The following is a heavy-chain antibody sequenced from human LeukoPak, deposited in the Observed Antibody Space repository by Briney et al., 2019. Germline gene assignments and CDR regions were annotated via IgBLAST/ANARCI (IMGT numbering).Heavy chain of an antibody. V-gene: IGHV1-18*01. D-gene: IGHD2-15*01. Sequence: GASVKVSCKASGYTFTSYGISWVRQAPGQGLEWMGWISAYNGNTNYAQKLQGRVTMTTDTSTSTAYMELRSLRPDDTAVYYCARGNSIVVVVAATEDYFDYWGQGTLVTVSS. CDR2: ISAYNGNT. CDR3: ARGNSIVVVVAATEDYFDY. J-gene: IGHJ4*02. CDR1: GYTFTSYG.